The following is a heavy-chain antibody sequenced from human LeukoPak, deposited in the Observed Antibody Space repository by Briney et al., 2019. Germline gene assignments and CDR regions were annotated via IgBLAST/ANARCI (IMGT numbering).Heavy chain of an antibody. J-gene: IGHJ4*02. D-gene: IGHD6-19*01. V-gene: IGHV3-53*01. CDR1: GFTFSSYA. Sequence: GGSLRLSCAASGFTFSSYAMSWVRQAPGKGLEWVSLIYSGGTTYYADSVKGRFTISRDNSKNTLYLQMNSLRAEDTAVYYCARLRGWFDYWGQGTLVTVSS. CDR3: ARLRGWFDY. CDR2: IYSGGTT.